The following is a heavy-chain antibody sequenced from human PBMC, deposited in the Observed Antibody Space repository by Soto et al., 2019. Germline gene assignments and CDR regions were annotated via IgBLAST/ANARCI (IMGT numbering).Heavy chain of an antibody. J-gene: IGHJ4*02. V-gene: IGHV4-59*12. CDR2: VSYFGTT. D-gene: IGHD3-22*01. CDR1: GGPLTTYF. CDR3: ARATYYYDSSGYSDRVLDY. Sequence: SETLSLTCNVSGGPLTTYFWSWIRQPPGKGLEWIGYVSYFGTTNYNPSLQSRLTISLDTSKTQFSLNLSSVTAADTAVYYCARATYYYDSSGYSDRVLDYWGQGTLVTVSS.